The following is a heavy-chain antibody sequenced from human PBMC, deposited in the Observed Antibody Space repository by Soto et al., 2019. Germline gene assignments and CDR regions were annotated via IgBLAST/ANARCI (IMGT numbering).Heavy chain of an antibody. Sequence: EEQLVEFGGGLIQPGGSLRLSCAASGFTVRHNYMNWVRQAPGKGLEWGSAIHSGGTTNYADSVRGRFTISRDNSKNTVYLAMNSLRAEDTAVYYCAIGVAGTESPFDFWGQGTLVTVSS. CDR2: IHSGGTT. CDR1: GFTVRHNY. J-gene: IGHJ4*02. V-gene: IGHV3-53*01. D-gene: IGHD6-19*01. CDR3: AIGVAGTESPFDF.